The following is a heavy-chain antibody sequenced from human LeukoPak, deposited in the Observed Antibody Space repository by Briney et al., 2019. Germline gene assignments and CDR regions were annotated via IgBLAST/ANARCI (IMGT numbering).Heavy chain of an antibody. CDR3: ARARGRFYDSSGPKLDY. Sequence: ASVKVSCKAFGYTFTDYTMNWVRQAPGQGLEWMGWINTNTGNPTYAQGFTGRIVFSLDTSVSTAYLQISGLKAEDTAVYYCARARGRFYDSSGPKLDYWGQGTLLTVSS. CDR2: INTNTGNP. CDR1: GYTFTDYT. J-gene: IGHJ4*02. V-gene: IGHV7-4-1*02. D-gene: IGHD3-22*01.